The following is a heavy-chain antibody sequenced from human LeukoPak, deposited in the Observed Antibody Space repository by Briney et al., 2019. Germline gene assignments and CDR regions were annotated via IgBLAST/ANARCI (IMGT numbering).Heavy chain of an antibody. J-gene: IGHJ4*02. CDR3: AKGLWFGELSNFDY. CDR1: GFTFSSYA. V-gene: IGHV3-23*01. D-gene: IGHD3-10*01. CDR2: ISGSGGST. Sequence: GGSLRLSCAASGFTFSSYAMSWVRQAPGKGLEWVLSISGSGGSTYYADSVKGRFTISRDNSKNTLYLQMNSLRAEDTAVYYCAKGLWFGELSNFDYWGQGTLVTVSS.